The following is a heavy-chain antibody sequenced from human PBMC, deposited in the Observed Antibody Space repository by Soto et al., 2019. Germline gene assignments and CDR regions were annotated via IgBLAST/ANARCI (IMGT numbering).Heavy chain of an antibody. CDR3: ARHGGWVAYCGGDCYSYYFDY. J-gene: IGHJ4*02. CDR1: GGSISSYY. D-gene: IGHD2-21*02. V-gene: IGHV4-59*08. Sequence: SETLSLTCTVSGGSISSYYWSWIRQPPGKGLEWIGYIYYSGSTNYNPSLKSRVTISVDTSKNQFSLKLSSVTAADTAVYYCARHGGWVAYCGGDCYSYYFDYWGQGTLVTVSS. CDR2: IYYSGST.